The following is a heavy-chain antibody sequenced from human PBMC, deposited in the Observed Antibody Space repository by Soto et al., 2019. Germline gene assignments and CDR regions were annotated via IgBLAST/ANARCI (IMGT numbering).Heavy chain of an antibody. CDR1: GGSISSGGYY. CDR2: IYYSGST. CDR3: ARGVDVVVPAASFDS. J-gene: IGHJ4*02. Sequence: QVQLQESGPGLVKPSQTLSLTCTVSGGSISSGGYYWSWIRQHPGKGLEWIGYIYYSGSTYYNPSLQSRVTISVDTSKNQFSVKLSSVTAADTAVYYCARGVDVVVPAASFDSWGQGTLVTVSS. D-gene: IGHD2-2*01. V-gene: IGHV4-31*03.